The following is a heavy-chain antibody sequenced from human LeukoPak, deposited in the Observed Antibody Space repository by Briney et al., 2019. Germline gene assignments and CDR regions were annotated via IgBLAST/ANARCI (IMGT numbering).Heavy chain of an antibody. J-gene: IGHJ3*02. CDR2: IYYSGST. V-gene: IGHV4-59*01. CDR3: ASIIAVAGIGAFDI. CDR1: GGSISSYY. D-gene: IGHD6-19*01. Sequence: PSETLSLTCTVSGGSISSYYWSWLRQPPGKGLEWIGYIYYSGSTNYNPSLKSRVTISVDTSKNQFSLKLSSVTAADTAVYYCASIIAVAGIGAFDIWGQGTMVTVSS.